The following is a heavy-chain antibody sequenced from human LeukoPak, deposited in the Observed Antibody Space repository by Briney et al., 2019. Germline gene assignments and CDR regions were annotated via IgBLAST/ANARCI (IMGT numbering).Heavy chain of an antibody. V-gene: IGHV4-34*01. CDR2: INHSGST. CDR1: GGSFSGYY. Sequence: PSETLSLTCAIYGGSFSGYYWSWIRQPPGKGLEWIGEINHSGSTNYNPSLKSRVTISVDTSKNQFSLKLSSVTAADTAVYYCARGGRIGGKPGERVRGVTRIQDFDYWGQGTLVTVSS. J-gene: IGHJ4*02. CDR3: ARGGRIGGKPGERVRGVTRIQDFDY. D-gene: IGHD3-10*01.